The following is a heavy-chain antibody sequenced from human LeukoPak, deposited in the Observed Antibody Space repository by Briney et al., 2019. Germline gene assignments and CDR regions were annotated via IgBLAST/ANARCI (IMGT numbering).Heavy chain of an antibody. CDR1: GFTFHDYA. D-gene: IGHD6-6*01. Sequence: PGGSLGLSCAASGFTFHDYAMHWVRQAPGKGLEWVSGISWNGGTIDYADSVKGRFTISRDNAKNSLYLQMNSLRPEDMALYYCAKGPTYSSSSLFDYWGQGILVAVSS. J-gene: IGHJ4*02. CDR2: ISWNGGTI. CDR3: AKGPTYSSSSLFDY. V-gene: IGHV3-9*03.